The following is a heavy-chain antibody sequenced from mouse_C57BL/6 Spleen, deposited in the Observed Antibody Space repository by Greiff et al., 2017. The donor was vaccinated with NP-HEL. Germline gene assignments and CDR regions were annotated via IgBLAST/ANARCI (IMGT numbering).Heavy chain of an antibody. CDR1: GYTFTSYW. J-gene: IGHJ1*03. Sequence: QVQLQQPGAELVMPGASVKLSCKASGYTFTSYWMHWVKQRPGQGLEWIGEIDPSDSYTNYNQKFKGKSTLTVDKSSSTAYMQLSSLTSEDSAVYYCARGRYYGSSFHWYFDVWGTGTTVTVSS. CDR3: ARGRYYGSSFHWYFDV. CDR2: IDPSDSYT. V-gene: IGHV1-69*01. D-gene: IGHD1-1*01.